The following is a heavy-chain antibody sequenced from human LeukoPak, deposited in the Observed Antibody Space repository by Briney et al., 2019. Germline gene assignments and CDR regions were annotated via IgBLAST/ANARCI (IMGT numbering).Heavy chain of an antibody. V-gene: IGHV3-33*01. J-gene: IGHJ4*02. CDR2: IWYDGSNK. Sequence: GRSLRLSCEASGFTFSSYGMHWVRQAPGKGLEWVAVIWYDGSNKYYADSVKGRFTISRDNSKNTLYLQMNSLRAEDTAVYYCARDYYDSSGYWPLDYWGQGTLVTVSS. CDR3: ARDYYDSSGYWPLDY. CDR1: GFTFSSYG. D-gene: IGHD3-22*01.